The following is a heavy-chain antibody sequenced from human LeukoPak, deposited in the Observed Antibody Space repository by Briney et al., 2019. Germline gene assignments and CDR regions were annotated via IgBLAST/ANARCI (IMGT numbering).Heavy chain of an antibody. CDR3: ASQGSYGDYNHYYYYYMDV. CDR2: IYPGDSDT. J-gene: IGHJ6*03. Sequence: GESQKISCKGSGYSFTSYWIGWVRQMPGKGLEWMGIIYPGDSDTRYSPSFQGQVTISADKSISTAYLQWSSLKASDTAMYYCASQGSYGDYNHYYYYYMDVWGKGTTVTVSS. V-gene: IGHV5-51*01. D-gene: IGHD4-17*01. CDR1: GYSFTSYW.